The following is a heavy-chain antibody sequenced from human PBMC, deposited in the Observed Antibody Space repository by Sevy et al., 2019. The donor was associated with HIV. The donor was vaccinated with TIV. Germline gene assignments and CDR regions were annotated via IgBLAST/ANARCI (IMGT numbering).Heavy chain of an antibody. Sequence: GGSLRLSCAASGFTFSSYAMSWVRQAPGKGLEWVSAISGSGGSTYYADSVKGRFTISRDNSKNTLYLQMNSLRAEDTAVYYCAKGHGLRSSFRPRGWFDPWGQGTLVTVSS. V-gene: IGHV3-23*01. CDR2: ISGSGGST. J-gene: IGHJ5*02. D-gene: IGHD6-13*01. CDR3: AKGHGLRSSFRPRGWFDP. CDR1: GFTFSSYA.